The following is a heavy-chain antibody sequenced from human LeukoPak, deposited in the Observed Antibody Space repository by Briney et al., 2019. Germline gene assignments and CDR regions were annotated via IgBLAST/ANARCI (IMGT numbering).Heavy chain of an antibody. CDR2: INPNSGGT. J-gene: IGHJ4*02. D-gene: IGHD5-24*01. Sequence: ASVKVSCKASGYTFTGYYMHWVRQAPGQGLEWMGWINPNSGGTNHAQKFQGRVTMTRDTPISTAYMELSRLRSDDTAVYYCARALFGWLQFSVGYWGQGTLVTVSS. V-gene: IGHV1-2*02. CDR3: ARALFGWLQFSVGY. CDR1: GYTFTGYY.